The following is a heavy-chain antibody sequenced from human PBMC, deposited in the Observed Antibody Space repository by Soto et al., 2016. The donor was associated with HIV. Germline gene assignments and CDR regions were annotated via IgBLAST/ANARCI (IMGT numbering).Heavy chain of an antibody. Sequence: QVQLQESGPGLVKPSQTLSLTCTVSGASIKSDYYYWSWIRQPAGRGLEWIGRIYTSGGTNYNPSLKSRVTISLDTSKNQFSLNVRSVSAADTAMYYCARDLGDPTVLDSWGQGTLVHRLL. J-gene: IGHJ4*02. CDR2: IYTSGGT. D-gene: IGHD3-10*01. V-gene: IGHV4-61*02. CDR1: GASIKSDYYY. CDR3: ARDLGDPTVLDS.